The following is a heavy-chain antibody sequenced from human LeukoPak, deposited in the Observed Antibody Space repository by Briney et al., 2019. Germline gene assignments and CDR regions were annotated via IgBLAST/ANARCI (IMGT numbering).Heavy chain of an antibody. CDR3: AKDVSSGWYSYYMDV. V-gene: IGHV3-15*01. CDR2: IKSKTDGGTT. Sequence: KSGGSLRLSCAASGFTFSNAWMSWVRQAPGKGLEWVGRIKSKTDGGTTDYAAPVKGRFTISGDDSKNTLYLQMNSLRAEDTAVYYCAKDVSSGWYSYYMDVWGKGTTVTISS. J-gene: IGHJ6*03. CDR1: GFTFSNAW. D-gene: IGHD6-19*01.